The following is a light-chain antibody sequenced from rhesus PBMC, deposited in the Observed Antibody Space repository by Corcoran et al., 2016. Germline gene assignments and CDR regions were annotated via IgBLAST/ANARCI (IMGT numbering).Light chain of an antibody. Sequence: EIVMTQSPATLALSPGERATLSCRASQSVSSYLAWYQQKPGHAPRLLIYGAASRATGIPDRFSGSGCGTEVTLPISSREPEDVGVYFCLQSSNWPWTFGQGTKVEIK. CDR3: LQSSNWPWT. CDR1: QSVSSY. CDR2: GAA. V-gene: IGKV3-24*04. J-gene: IGKJ1*01.